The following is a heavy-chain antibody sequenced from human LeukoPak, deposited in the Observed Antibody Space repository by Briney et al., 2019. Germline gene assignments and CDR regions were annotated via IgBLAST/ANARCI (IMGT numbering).Heavy chain of an antibody. J-gene: IGHJ4*02. D-gene: IGHD6-19*01. CDR2: INPNSGVP. CDR3: ARESNGWYDY. Sequence: ASVEVSCKASGYTFTDYYMHWVRQAPGQGLEWLGWINPNSGVPNYAQQFQGRVTMTRDTSISTAFMDLSSLRSDDTAVYYCARESNGWYDYWGQGALVTVSS. CDR1: GYTFTDYY. V-gene: IGHV1-2*02.